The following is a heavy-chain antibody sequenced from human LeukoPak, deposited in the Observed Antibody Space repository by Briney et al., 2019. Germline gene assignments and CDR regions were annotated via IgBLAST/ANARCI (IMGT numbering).Heavy chain of an antibody. J-gene: IGHJ4*02. V-gene: IGHV3-21*01. CDR1: GFPFSSYW. CDR2: ISSSSSYI. D-gene: IGHD3-9*01. CDR3: ARAGEYDILTGYYQEDY. Sequence: PGGSLRLSCAASGFPFSSYWMHWVRQVSGKGLEWVSSISSSSSYIYYADSVKGRFTISRDNAKNSLYLQMNSLRAEDTAVYYCARAGEYDILTGYYQEDYWGQGTLVTVSS.